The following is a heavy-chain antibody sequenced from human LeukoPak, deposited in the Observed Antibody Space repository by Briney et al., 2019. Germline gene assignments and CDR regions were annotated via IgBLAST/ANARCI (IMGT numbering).Heavy chain of an antibody. CDR3: ASGYCGGDCHSTSYYYYGMDV. Sequence: ASVKVSCKASGGTFSSYAISWVRQAPGQGLEWMGGIIPIFGTANYAQKFQGRVTITADESTSTAYMELSSLRSEDTAVYYCASGYCGGDCHSTSYYYYGMDVWGQGTTVTVSS. CDR2: IIPIFGTA. V-gene: IGHV1-69*13. D-gene: IGHD2-21*02. CDR1: GGTFSSYA. J-gene: IGHJ6*02.